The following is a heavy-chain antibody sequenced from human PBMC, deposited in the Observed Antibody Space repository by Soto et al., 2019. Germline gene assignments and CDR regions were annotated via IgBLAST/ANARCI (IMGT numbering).Heavy chain of an antibody. V-gene: IGHV4-59*08. CDR1: GGSIDTYY. D-gene: IGHD3-22*01. CDR3: ARLGGYYQSLDT. Sequence: PSETLSLTCTVSGGSIDTYYWSWIRQPPGKGLQWIGYIYYSGSTTYSPSLKSRVTISVDRSKNQFSLKLTSVTAADTAVYYCARLGGYYQSLDTWGQGTLVPVSS. CDR2: IYYSGST. J-gene: IGHJ5*02.